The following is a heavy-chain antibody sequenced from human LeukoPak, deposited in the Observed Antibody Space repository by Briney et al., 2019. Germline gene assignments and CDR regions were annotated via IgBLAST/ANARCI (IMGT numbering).Heavy chain of an antibody. CDR3: ARAVYSSGWYFGSYFDY. Sequence: SVKVPCKASVRTFHSYTLSWVRHAPRQGREWLGGHIPIFTTANYAQKVQGRVTITTHESTTAAYMELSSLRSEDTAVYYCARAVYSSGWYFGSYFDYWGQGTLVTVSS. CDR2: HIPIFTTA. D-gene: IGHD6-19*01. V-gene: IGHV1-69*05. CDR1: VRTFHSYT. J-gene: IGHJ4*02.